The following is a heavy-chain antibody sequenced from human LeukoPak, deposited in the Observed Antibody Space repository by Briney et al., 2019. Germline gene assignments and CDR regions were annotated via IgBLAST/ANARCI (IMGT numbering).Heavy chain of an antibody. CDR1: GGSISSSSYY. D-gene: IGHD6-6*01. CDR3: ARHRGSSSLFDY. CDR2: IYYSGST. J-gene: IGHJ4*02. V-gene: IGHV4-39*01. Sequence: SETLSLTCTVSGGSISSSSYYWGWIRRPPGKGLEWIGNIYYSGSTYYNPSLKSRVTISVDTSKNQFSLRLSSVTAADTAVYYCARHRGSSSLFDYWGQGTLVTVSS.